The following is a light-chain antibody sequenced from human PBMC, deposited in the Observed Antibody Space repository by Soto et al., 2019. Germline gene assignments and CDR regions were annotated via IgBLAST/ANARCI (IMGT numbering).Light chain of an antibody. V-gene: IGKV1-12*01. J-gene: IGKJ4*01. CDR1: QGIASD. CDR2: AAS. CDR3: QQAKSFPLT. Sequence: DIQMTQSPSSVSASVGDRVTITCRASQGIASDLAWYQLKPGKAPKLLIYAASSLQSGVPSRFSGSGSGTDVTLTISNLQPEDFALYFCQQAKSFPLTFGGGTKVEI.